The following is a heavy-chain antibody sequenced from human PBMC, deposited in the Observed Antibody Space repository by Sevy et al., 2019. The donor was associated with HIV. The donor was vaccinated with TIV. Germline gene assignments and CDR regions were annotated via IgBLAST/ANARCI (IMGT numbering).Heavy chain of an antibody. J-gene: IGHJ6*02. CDR1: GFTFSNYA. Sequence: GGSLRFSCAASGFTFSNYAMSWVRQAPGKGLEWVSGVGSGGSTYYADSLKGRFTISRDNSKNTLYLQMNSLRAEDTAVYYCAKGGGIAARLPYYYGIDVRGQGTTVTVSS. D-gene: IGHD6-6*01. CDR2: VGSGGST. CDR3: AKGGGIAARLPYYYGIDV. V-gene: IGHV3-23*01.